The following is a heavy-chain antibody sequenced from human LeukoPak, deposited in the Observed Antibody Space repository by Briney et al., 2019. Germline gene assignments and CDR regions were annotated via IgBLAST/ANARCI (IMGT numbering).Heavy chain of an antibody. CDR1: GGTFSSYA. J-gene: IGHJ1*01. V-gene: IGHV1-69*05. CDR2: IIPIFGTA. D-gene: IGHD6-19*01. CDR3: ASARYSSGWYLEYFQH. Sequence: ASVKDSCKASGGTFSSYAISWVRQAPGQGLEWMGRIIPIFGTANYAQKFQGRVTITTDESTSTAYMELSSLRSEDTAVYYCASARYSSGWYLEYFQHWGQGTLVTVSS.